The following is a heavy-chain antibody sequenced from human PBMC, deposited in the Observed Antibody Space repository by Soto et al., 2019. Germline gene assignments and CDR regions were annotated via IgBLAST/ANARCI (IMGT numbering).Heavy chain of an antibody. Sequence: ASVKVSCKASGYTFTSYYMHWVRQAPGQGLEWMGIINPSGGSTSYAQKFQGRVTMTRDTSTSTVYMELSSLRSEDTAVYYCAREGVPVSGVNYYYYGKDVWSQGTTVTVSS. CDR2: INPSGGST. J-gene: IGHJ6*02. V-gene: IGHV1-46*01. CDR3: AREGVPVSGVNYYYYGKDV. D-gene: IGHD2-8*01. CDR1: GYTFTSYY.